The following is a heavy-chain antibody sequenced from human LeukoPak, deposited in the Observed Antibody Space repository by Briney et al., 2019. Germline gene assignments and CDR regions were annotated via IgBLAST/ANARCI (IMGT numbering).Heavy chain of an antibody. CDR1: GYSISSGYY. V-gene: IGHV4-38-2*01. J-gene: IGHJ3*02. D-gene: IGHD4-17*01. Sequence: SETMSLTCAVSGYSISSGYYWGWIRQPPGKGLEWIGSIYHSGSTYYNPSLKSRVTISVDTSKNQFSLKLSSVTAADTAVYYCARHTAEGIGDAFDIWGQGTMVTVSS. CDR2: IYHSGST. CDR3: ARHTAEGIGDAFDI.